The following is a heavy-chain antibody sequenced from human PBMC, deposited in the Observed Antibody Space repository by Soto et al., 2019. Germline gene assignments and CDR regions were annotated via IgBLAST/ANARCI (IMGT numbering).Heavy chain of an antibody. CDR3: ASSTYCSGGSCYYNY. CDR1: GFTVSSNY. V-gene: IGHV3-53*04. J-gene: IGHJ4*02. Sequence: GGSLRLSCAASGFTVSSNYMSWVRQAPGKGLEWVSVIYSGGSTYYADSVKGRFTISRHNSKNTLYLQMNSLRAEDTAVYYCASSTYCSGGSCYYNYWGQGTLVTVSS. D-gene: IGHD2-15*01. CDR2: IYSGGST.